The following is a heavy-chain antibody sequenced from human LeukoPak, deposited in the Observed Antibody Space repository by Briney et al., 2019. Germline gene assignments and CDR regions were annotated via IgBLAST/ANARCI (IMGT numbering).Heavy chain of an antibody. CDR1: GFTFSSYA. Sequence: QTGGSLRLSCAASGFTFSSYAMHWLRQAPGKGLEWVADISYDGSNKYYADPVKGRFTSSRDSSKDTLYLQMNSLRAEDTAVYYCAKDGREWPRSLDYWGQGTLVTVSS. CDR2: ISYDGSNK. CDR3: AKDGREWPRSLDY. V-gene: IGHV3-30-3*01. D-gene: IGHD5-12*01. J-gene: IGHJ4*02.